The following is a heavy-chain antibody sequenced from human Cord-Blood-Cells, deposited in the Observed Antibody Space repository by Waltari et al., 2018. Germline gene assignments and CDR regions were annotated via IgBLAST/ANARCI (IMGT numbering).Heavy chain of an antibody. D-gene: IGHD3-3*01. CDR3: ARGLRFLEWLFDY. J-gene: IGHJ4*02. V-gene: IGHV3-48*03. Sequence: EVQLVESGGGLVQPGGSLRLSCAASGFTFSSYEMNWVRQAPGKGLEWVSYIRSSGSTIYYADSVKGRFTISRDNAKNSLYLQMNSLRAEDTAVYYCARGLRFLEWLFDYWGQGTLVTVSS. CDR1: GFTFSSYE. CDR2: IRSSGSTI.